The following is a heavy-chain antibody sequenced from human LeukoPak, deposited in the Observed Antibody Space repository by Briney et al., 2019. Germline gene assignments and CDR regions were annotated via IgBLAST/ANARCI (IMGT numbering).Heavy chain of an antibody. D-gene: IGHD3-3*01. Sequence: SETLSLTGTVSGDSISSSSSYWGWIRQPPGEGLEWIGSIYYSGSTYYNTSLKSRVTISVDTSKNQFSLRLNSVTAADTAVYFCARLTTYYFDYWGQGILVTVSS. V-gene: IGHV4-39*01. CDR2: IYYSGST. CDR1: GDSISSSSSY. CDR3: ARLTTYYFDY. J-gene: IGHJ4*02.